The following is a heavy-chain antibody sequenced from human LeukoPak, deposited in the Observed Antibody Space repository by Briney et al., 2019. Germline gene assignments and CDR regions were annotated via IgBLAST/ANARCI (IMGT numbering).Heavy chain of an antibody. D-gene: IGHD3-22*01. CDR3: ARDGSYYYDSSGQETFDY. V-gene: IGHV1-69*05. Sequence: GASMKVSCKASGGTFSSYAISWVRQAPGQGLEWMGRIIPIFGTANYAQKFQGRVTITTDESTSTAYMELSSLRSEDTAVYYCARDGSYYYDSSGQETFDYWGQGTLVTVSS. CDR2: IIPIFGTA. J-gene: IGHJ4*02. CDR1: GGTFSSYA.